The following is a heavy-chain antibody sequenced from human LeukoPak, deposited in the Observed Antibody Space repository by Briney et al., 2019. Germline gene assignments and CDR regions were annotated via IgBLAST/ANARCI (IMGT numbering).Heavy chain of an antibody. CDR2: ISWNSGSI. Sequence: GGSLRLSCAASGFTFDDYAMHWVRQAPGKGLEWVSGISWNSGSIGYADSVKGRFTISRDNAKNSLYLQMNSLRAEDTAVYYCARAGSYYSSDYWGQGTLVTVSS. CDR1: GFTFDDYA. CDR3: ARAGSYYSSDY. J-gene: IGHJ4*02. D-gene: IGHD1-26*01. V-gene: IGHV3-9*01.